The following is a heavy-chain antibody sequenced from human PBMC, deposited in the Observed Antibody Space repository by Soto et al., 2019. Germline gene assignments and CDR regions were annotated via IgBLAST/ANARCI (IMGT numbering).Heavy chain of an antibody. CDR2: INHSGST. CDR3: ARAWYSSGWYADFDY. D-gene: IGHD6-19*01. V-gene: IGHV4-34*01. CDR1: GGSFSGYY. Sequence: SETLSLTCAVYGGSFSGYYWSWIRQPPGKGLEWIGEINHSGSTNYNPSLKSRVTISVDTSKNQFSLKLSSVTAADTAVYYCARAWYSSGWYADFDYWGQGTLVTVS. J-gene: IGHJ4*02.